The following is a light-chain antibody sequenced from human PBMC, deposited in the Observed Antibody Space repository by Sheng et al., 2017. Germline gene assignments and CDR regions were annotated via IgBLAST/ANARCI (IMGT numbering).Light chain of an antibody. CDR2: STN. J-gene: IGLJ3*02. Sequence: QTVVTQEPSLSVPPGETVTLTCGLSSGSVSTNYYPSWYQQTQGQAPRTLIYSTNTRSSGVPDRFSGSILGNKAALTITGAQAEDESDYYCVLYMGSGIWVFGGGTKLTVL. V-gene: IGLV8-61*01. CDR3: VLYMGSGIWV. CDR1: SGSVSTNYY.